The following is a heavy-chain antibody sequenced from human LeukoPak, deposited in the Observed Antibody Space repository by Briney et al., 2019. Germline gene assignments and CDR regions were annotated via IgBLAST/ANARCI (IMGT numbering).Heavy chain of an antibody. Sequence: GASVKVSCKASGYTFTGYYMHWVRQAPGQGLEWMGWISAYNGNTNYAQKLQGRVTMTTDTSTSTAYMELRSLRSDDTAVYYCARDGPTYYYDSSGYLAYWGQGTLVTVSS. CDR3: ARDGPTYYYDSSGYLAY. J-gene: IGHJ4*02. D-gene: IGHD3-22*01. CDR2: ISAYNGNT. CDR1: GYTFTGYY. V-gene: IGHV1-18*04.